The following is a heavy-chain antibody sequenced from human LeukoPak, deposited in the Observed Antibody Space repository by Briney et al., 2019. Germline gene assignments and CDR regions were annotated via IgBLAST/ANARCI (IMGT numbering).Heavy chain of an antibody. Sequence: QSGGSLRLSCAASGFTFSSYAMSWVRQAPGKGLEWVSTIRNSGGRTYYADSVKGRFTISRDDSKNTVYLQMNSLSAEDTAVYSCAKVGCSTVACIPDRRDLDHWGQGTLVTVSS. D-gene: IGHD2-2*01. CDR1: GFTFSSYA. J-gene: IGHJ4*02. CDR2: IRNSGGRT. V-gene: IGHV3-23*01. CDR3: AKVGCSTVACIPDRRDLDH.